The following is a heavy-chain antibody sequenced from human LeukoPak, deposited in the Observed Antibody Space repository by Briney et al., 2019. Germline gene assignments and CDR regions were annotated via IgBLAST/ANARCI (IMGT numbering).Heavy chain of an antibody. Sequence: SETLSLTCAVYGGSFSGYYWSWIRQPPGKGLEWSGEINHSGSTNYNPSLKSRVTISVDTSKNQFSLKLSSVTAADTAVYYCASRGDYYDSSGYYQTIDYWGQGTLVTVSS. D-gene: IGHD3-22*01. J-gene: IGHJ4*02. CDR2: INHSGST. CDR1: GGSFSGYY. V-gene: IGHV4-34*01. CDR3: ASRGDYYDSSGYYQTIDY.